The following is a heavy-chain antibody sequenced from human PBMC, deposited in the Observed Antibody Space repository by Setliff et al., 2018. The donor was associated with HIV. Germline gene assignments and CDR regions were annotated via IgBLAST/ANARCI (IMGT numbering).Heavy chain of an antibody. CDR2: TSPYNGNT. V-gene: IGHV1-18*01. CDR3: ARGSMSMVMFILVSAFDI. CDR1: GYTFMSYG. Sequence: ASVKVSCKASGYTFMSYGISWVRQAPGQGLEWMGWTSPYNGNTSYTHKLQGRVTMTTDTSTNTAYMELSSLTSDDTAVYFCARGSMSMVMFILVSAFDIWGQGTLVTVSS. J-gene: IGHJ3*02. D-gene: IGHD2-21*01.